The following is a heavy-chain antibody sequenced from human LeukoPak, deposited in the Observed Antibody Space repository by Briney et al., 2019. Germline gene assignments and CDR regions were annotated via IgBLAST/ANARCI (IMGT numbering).Heavy chain of an antibody. J-gene: IGHJ5*02. Sequence: PGGSLRLSCAASGFTFSSYGMHWVRRAPGKGLEWVAVISYDGSNKYYADSVKGRFTISRDNSKNTLYLQMNSLRAEDTAVYYCARGVGWFDPWGQGTLVTVSS. CDR2: ISYDGSNK. V-gene: IGHV3-30*19. CDR3: ARGVGWFDP. CDR1: GFTFSSYG.